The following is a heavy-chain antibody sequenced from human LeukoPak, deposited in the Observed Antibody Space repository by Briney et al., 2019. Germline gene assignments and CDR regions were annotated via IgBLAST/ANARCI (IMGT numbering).Heavy chain of an antibody. CDR3: ARPMISVMSLGADF. D-gene: IGHD3/OR15-3a*01. V-gene: IGHV3-48*03. Sequence: GGSLRLSCAASGFTFSSYEMNWVRQAPGKGLEWVSYISGSGSTIYSADSVKGRFTISRDNAKNSLYLHMNSLRAEDTALYYCARPMISVMSLGADFWGQGSLVTVSS. J-gene: IGHJ4*02. CDR1: GFTFSSYE. CDR2: ISGSGSTI.